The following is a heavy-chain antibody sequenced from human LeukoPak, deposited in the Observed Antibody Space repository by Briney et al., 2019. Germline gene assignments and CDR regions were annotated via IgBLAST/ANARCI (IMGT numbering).Heavy chain of an antibody. V-gene: IGHV3-30*02. D-gene: IGHD3-3*01. CDR1: GFTFSSYG. CDR2: IRYGGSDK. Sequence: PGGSLRLSCAASGFTFSSYGMHWVRQAPGKRLEWVAFIRYGGSDKYYADSVKGGFTISRDNSKNTLYLQMNSLRAEDTAVYYCATPDFWSGFGIGYWGQGTLVTVSS. J-gene: IGHJ4*02. CDR3: ATPDFWSGFGIGY.